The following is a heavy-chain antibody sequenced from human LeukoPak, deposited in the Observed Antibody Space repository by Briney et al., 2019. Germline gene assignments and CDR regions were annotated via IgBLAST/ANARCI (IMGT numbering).Heavy chain of an antibody. D-gene: IGHD2-21*02. CDR3: ARGPPYIVVVTAIGFFDY. V-gene: IGHV4-59*05. CDR2: IYYSGST. Sequence: SETLSLTCTVSGGSISSYYWSWIRQPPGKGLEWIGSIYYSGSTYYNPSLKSRVTISVDTSKNQFSLKLSSVTAADTAVYYCARGPPYIVVVTAIGFFDYWGQGTLVTVSS. CDR1: GGSISSYY. J-gene: IGHJ4*02.